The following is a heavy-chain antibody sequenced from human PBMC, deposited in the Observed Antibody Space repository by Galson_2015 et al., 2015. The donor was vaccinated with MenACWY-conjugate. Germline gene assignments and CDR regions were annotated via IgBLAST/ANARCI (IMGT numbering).Heavy chain of an antibody. CDR3: ARVRACTNGVCYFDWYFDL. V-gene: IGHV4-38-2*02. CDR2: IYHSGST. Sequence: SEPLSLTCTVSGYSISSGYYWGWIRQPPGKGLEWIGSIYHSGSTYYNPSLKSRVTISVDTSKNQFSLKLSSVTAADTAVYYCARVRACTNGVCYFDWYFDLWGRGTLVTVSS. CDR1: GYSISSGYY. J-gene: IGHJ2*01. D-gene: IGHD2-8*01.